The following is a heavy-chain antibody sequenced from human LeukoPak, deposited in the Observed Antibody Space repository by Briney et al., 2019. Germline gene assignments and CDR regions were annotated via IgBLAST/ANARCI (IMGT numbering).Heavy chain of an antibody. Sequence: VASVKVSCKVSGYTLTELSMHWVRQAPGKGLEWMGGFDPEDGETIYAQKFQGRVTMTRDTSTSTVYMELSSLRSEDTAVYYCARDAETYYYDSSGYTRDYWGQGTLVTVSS. V-gene: IGHV1-24*01. J-gene: IGHJ4*02. D-gene: IGHD3-22*01. CDR3: ARDAETYYYDSSGYTRDY. CDR2: FDPEDGET. CDR1: GYTLTELS.